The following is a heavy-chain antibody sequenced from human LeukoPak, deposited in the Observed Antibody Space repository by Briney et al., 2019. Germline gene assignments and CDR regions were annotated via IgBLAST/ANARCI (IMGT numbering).Heavy chain of an antibody. V-gene: IGHV3-23*01. Sequence: GGSLRLSCAASGFTFSSYAMSWVRQAPGKGLEWVSAISGSGGSTYYADSVKGRFTISRDNSKNTLYLQMNSLRAEDTAVYYCAKSPDYDFWSGTGPFDYWGQGTLVTVSS. J-gene: IGHJ4*02. CDR1: GFTFSSYA. D-gene: IGHD3-3*01. CDR3: AKSPDYDFWSGTGPFDY. CDR2: ISGSGGST.